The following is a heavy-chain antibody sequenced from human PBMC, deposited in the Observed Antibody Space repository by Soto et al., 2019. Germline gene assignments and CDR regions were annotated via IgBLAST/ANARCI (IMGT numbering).Heavy chain of an antibody. J-gene: IGHJ5*02. CDR2: IYYSGTT. CDR1: GGSINSGCFY. CDR3: ARERNQLLAFDP. D-gene: IGHD2-2*01. V-gene: IGHV4-31*03. Sequence: SETLSLTCTVSGGSINSGCFYWSWIRQHPGKGLEWIGHIYYSGTTYYNPSLKSRVTISVDTYKKHLSLELTSVTAEDTAIYYCARERNQLLAFDPCGPRTLLAVSS.